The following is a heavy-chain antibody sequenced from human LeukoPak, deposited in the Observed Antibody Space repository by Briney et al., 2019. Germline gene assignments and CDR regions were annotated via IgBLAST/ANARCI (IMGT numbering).Heavy chain of an antibody. J-gene: IGHJ3*02. CDR3: ARDGGGDAFDI. D-gene: IGHD3-16*01. CDR1: GFTFSSFG. V-gene: IGHV3-23*01. Sequence: GGSLRLSCAASGFTFSSFGMSWVRQSPETGLEWVSVSGGSGGATHYAESVKGRFTISRDNSKNTLYLQMNSLRAEDTAVYYCARDGGGDAFDIWGQGTMVTVSS. CDR2: SGGSGGAT.